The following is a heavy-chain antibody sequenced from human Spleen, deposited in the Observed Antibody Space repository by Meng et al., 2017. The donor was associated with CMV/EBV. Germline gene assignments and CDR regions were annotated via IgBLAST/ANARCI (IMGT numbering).Heavy chain of an antibody. CDR3: ARLIRFRTIFGVPKDY. Sequence: GSLRLSCAVSGGSFSDYYWTWIRQPPGKGREWIGEINRSGRTRYNPSLKSRLTLSVDTSKNQFSLNLTSVTAADAAVYYCARLIRFRTIFGVPKDYWGQGTLVTVSS. CDR1: GGSFSDYY. V-gene: IGHV4-34*01. D-gene: IGHD3-3*01. J-gene: IGHJ4*02. CDR2: INRSGRT.